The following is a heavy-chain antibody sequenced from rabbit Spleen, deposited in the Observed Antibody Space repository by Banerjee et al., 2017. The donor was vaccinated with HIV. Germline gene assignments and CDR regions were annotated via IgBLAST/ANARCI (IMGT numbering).Heavy chain of an antibody. J-gene: IGHJ6*01. CDR3: ARDTSSSFSSYGMDL. Sequence: QSLEESGGGLVKPGASLTLTCKASGFSFTNRDWMCWVRQAPGKGLEWIACIWGGANGATYYASWAKGRFTISKTSSTMVTLQVTSLTAADTATYFCARDTSSSFSSYGMDLWGQGTLVTVS. CDR1: GFSFTNRDW. D-gene: IGHD1-1*01. V-gene: IGHV1S40*01. CDR2: IWGGANGAT.